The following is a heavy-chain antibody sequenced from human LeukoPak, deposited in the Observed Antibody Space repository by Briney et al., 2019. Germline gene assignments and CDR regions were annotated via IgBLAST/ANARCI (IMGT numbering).Heavy chain of an antibody. J-gene: IGHJ4*02. CDR3: ARFQMGFDY. CDR1: GFTFSNYA. CDR2: ISYDGSNK. D-gene: IGHD5-24*01. V-gene: IGHV3-30*04. Sequence: GGSLRLSCAASGFTFSNYAMHWVRQAPGKGLEWVAVISYDGSNKYCADSMKGRFTISRDNSKNILYLQMNSLRAEDTAVYYCARFQMGFDYWGQGTLVTVSS.